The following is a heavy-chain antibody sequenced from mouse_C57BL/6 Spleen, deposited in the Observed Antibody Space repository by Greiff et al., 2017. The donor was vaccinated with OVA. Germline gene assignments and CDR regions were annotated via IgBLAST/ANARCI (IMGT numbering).Heavy chain of an antibody. J-gene: IGHJ1*03. CDR2: INPSTGGT. CDR1: GYSFTGYY. D-gene: IGHD1-1*01. Sequence: VQLKQSGPELVKPGASVKISCKASGYSFTGYYMNWVKQSPEKSLEWIGEINPSTGGTTYNQKFKAKATLTVDKSSSTAYMQLKSLTSEDSAVYYCARDTTVVPDWYFDVWGTGTTVTVSS. V-gene: IGHV1-42*01. CDR3: ARDTTVVPDWYFDV.